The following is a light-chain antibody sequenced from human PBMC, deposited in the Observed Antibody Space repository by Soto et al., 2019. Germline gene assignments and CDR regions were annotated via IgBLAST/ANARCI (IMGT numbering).Light chain of an antibody. J-gene: IGKJ4*01. Sequence: DIQMTQSPSSLSASVGDRVTITCRASQGISGWLAWYQQKPEKAPKSLVYAASSLHSGVPSRFSGSGYGTDFTLTISNLQPEDSATYYCQQYDTYPLTFGGGTKVEIK. CDR1: QGISGW. CDR3: QQYDTYPLT. V-gene: IGKV1D-16*01. CDR2: AAS.